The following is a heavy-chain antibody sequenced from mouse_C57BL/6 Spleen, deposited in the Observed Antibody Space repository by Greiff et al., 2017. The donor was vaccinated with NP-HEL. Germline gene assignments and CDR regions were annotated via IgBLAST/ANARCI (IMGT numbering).Heavy chain of an antibody. J-gene: IGHJ4*01. CDR1: GFNIKDDY. CDR2: IDPENGDT. D-gene: IGHD3-2*02. Sequence: VHVKQSGAELVRPGASVKLSCTASGFNIKDDYMHWVKQRPEQGLEWIGWIDPENGDTEYASKFQGKATITADTSSNTAYLQLSSLTSEDTAVYYCTTGAQATHYAMDYWGQGTSVTVSS. V-gene: IGHV14-4*01. CDR3: TTGAQATHYAMDY.